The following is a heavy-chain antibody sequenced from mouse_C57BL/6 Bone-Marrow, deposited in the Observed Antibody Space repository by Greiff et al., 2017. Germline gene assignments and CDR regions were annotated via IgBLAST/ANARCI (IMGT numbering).Heavy chain of an antibody. V-gene: IGHV14-4*01. J-gene: IGHJ4*01. Sequence: VQLQQSGAELVRPGASVKLSCTASGFNIKDDYMHWVKQRPEQGLEWIGWIDPENGDTEDASKFQGKATITADTSSNTAYLQLSSLTSEDTAVYYCTQAYYSNDPYWGQGTSVTVSS. CDR1: GFNIKDDY. D-gene: IGHD2-5*01. CDR3: TQAYYSNDPY. CDR2: IDPENGDT.